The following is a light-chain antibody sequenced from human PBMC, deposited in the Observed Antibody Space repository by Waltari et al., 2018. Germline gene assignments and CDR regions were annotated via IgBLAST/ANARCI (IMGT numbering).Light chain of an antibody. V-gene: IGLV2-23*01. CDR1: SSDVGIYNL. Sequence: QSALTQPASVSGSPGQSITISCTGPSSDVGIYNLVSWYQQHPGKAPKLMIYEGNKRPSGVSNRFSGSKSGNMASLTISGLQAEDEADYYCCSYAGSSAPRVFGGGTKLTVL. CDR2: EGN. J-gene: IGLJ3*02. CDR3: CSYAGSSAPRV.